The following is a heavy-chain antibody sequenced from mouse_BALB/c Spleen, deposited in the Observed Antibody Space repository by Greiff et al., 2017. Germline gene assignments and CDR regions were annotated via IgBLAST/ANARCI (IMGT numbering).Heavy chain of an antibody. Sequence: VQLQQSAAELARPGASVKMSCKASGYTFTSYTMHWVKQRPGQGLEWIGYINPSSGYTEYNQKFKDKTTLTADKSSSTAYMQLSSLTSEDSAVYYCASLYYGYDDYWGQGTTLTVSS. J-gene: IGHJ2*01. CDR2: INPSSGYT. D-gene: IGHD2-2*01. CDR1: GYTFTSYT. V-gene: IGHV1-4*02. CDR3: ASLYYGYDDY.